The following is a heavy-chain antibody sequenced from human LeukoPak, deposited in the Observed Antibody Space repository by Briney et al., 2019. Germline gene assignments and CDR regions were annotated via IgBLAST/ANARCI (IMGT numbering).Heavy chain of an antibody. V-gene: IGHV4-61*01. J-gene: IGHJ5*02. CDR2: IYYSGST. D-gene: IGHD6-19*01. CDR3: ARDQWYSSGWPRRFDP. Sequence: SETLSLTCTVSGGSVSSGSYYWSWIRQPPGKGLEWIGYIYYSGSTNYNPSLKSRVTISVDTSKNQSSLKLSSVTAADTAVYYCARDQWYSSGWPRRFDPWGQGTLVTVSS. CDR1: GGSVSSGSYY.